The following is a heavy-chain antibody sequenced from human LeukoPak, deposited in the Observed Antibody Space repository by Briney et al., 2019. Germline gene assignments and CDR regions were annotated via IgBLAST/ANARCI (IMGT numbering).Heavy chain of an antibody. CDR3: ARRNPVAGYFDY. Sequence: LRLSCAASGFTFSDYYMSWIRQHPVKGLEWIGYIYYSGTTYYNPSLKSRVSISSDTSKNQFSLKLNSMTAADTAVYHCARRNPVAGYFDYWGQGTLVTVSS. V-gene: IGHV4-31*02. J-gene: IGHJ4*02. CDR1: GFTFSDYY. D-gene: IGHD6-19*01. CDR2: IYYSGTT.